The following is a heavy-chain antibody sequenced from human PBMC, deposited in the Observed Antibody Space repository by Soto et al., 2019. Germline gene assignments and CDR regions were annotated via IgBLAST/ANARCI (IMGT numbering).Heavy chain of an antibody. Sequence: EVQLVESGGGLVQPGGSLRLSCAASGFTFSSYDMNWVRQAPGKGLEWVSYISSSGSTIYYADSVKGRFTISRDNAKNSLYLQMNCLRDVDTAVYHCAVEEEGYSSPSGAVDYWRQGTLVTVSS. J-gene: IGHJ4*02. CDR1: GFTFSSYD. CDR2: ISSSGSTI. D-gene: IGHD6-6*01. V-gene: IGHV3-48*03. CDR3: AVEEEGYSSPSGAVDY.